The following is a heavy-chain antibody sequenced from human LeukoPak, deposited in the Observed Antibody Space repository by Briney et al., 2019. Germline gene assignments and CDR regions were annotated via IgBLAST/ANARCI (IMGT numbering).Heavy chain of an antibody. CDR1: GFTVSSNY. J-gene: IGHJ5*02. V-gene: IGHV3-66*01. Sequence: PGGSLRLSCAASGFTVSSNYMSWVRQAPGKGLEWVSVIYSGGTTYYADSVKGRFTTSRDNSKNTLYLQMNRLRAEDTAVYYCARGVTPDWFDPWGQGTLVTVSS. D-gene: IGHD2-21*02. CDR3: ARGVTPDWFDP. CDR2: IYSGGTT.